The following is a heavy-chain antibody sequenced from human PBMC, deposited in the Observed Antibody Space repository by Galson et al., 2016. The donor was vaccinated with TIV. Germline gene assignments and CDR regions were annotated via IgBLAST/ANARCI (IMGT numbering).Heavy chain of an antibody. J-gene: IGHJ3*02. V-gene: IGHV3-21*01. CDR1: GFAFNFYG. Sequence: SLRLSCAASGFAFNFYGMNWVRQAPGKGLEWISSISLNGHHIYYAESVKGRFTVSRDNAASSLYLPINRLRADDTALYYCAKVFGSGAYAQGDALDIWDQGTVVAVSA. CDR3: AKVFGSGAYAQGDALDI. D-gene: IGHD3-10*01. CDR2: ISLNGHHI.